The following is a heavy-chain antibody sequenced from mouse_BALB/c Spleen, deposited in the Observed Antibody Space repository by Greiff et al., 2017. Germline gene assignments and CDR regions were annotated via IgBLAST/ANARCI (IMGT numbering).Heavy chain of an antibody. V-gene: IGHV5-6-5*01. CDR1: GFTFSSYA. Sequence: EVQRVESGGGLVKPGGSLKLSCAASGFTFSSYAMSWVRQTPEKRLEWVASISSGGSTYYPDSVKGRFTISRDNARNILYLQMSSLRSEDTAMYYCANGNYDYAMDYWGQGTSVTVSS. D-gene: IGHD2-1*01. J-gene: IGHJ4*01. CDR3: ANGNYDYAMDY. CDR2: ISSGGST.